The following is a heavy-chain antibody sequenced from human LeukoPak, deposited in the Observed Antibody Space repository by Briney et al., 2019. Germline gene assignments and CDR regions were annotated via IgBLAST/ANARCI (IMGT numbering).Heavy chain of an antibody. V-gene: IGHV3-66*02. CDR2: IYSDGTT. CDR3: ARDVPTGIFGPQYYMDV. D-gene: IGHD3-3*01. CDR1: GLLSSNNY. Sequence: PGGPLSFSCAASGLLSSNNYMSGVRQAPGKGLQWVSVIYSDGTTYYADSAKGRFTISRDNSKNTLYLQMVCLRPDDTAVYYCARDVPTGIFGPQYYMDVWGKGTTVTVSS. J-gene: IGHJ6*03.